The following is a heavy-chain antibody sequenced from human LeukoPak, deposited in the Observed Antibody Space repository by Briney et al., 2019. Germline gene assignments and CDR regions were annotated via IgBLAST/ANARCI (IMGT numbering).Heavy chain of an antibody. CDR1: GGSISGFH. V-gene: IGHV2-70*04. J-gene: IGHJ6*02. CDR2: IDWDDDK. Sequence: TLSLTCTVSGGSISGFHWSWIRQPPGKALEWLARIDWDDDKYYSTSLKTRLTISKDTSKNQVVLTMTNMDPVDTATYYCARIFRYYGMDVWGQGTTVTVSS. CDR3: ARIFRYYGMDV.